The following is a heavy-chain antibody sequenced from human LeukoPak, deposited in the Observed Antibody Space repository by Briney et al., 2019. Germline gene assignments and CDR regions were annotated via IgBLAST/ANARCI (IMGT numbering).Heavy chain of an antibody. CDR3: ARALKTPTYWFDP. CDR1: GGSFSGYY. Sequence: PSETLSLTCAVYGGSFSGYYWSWIRQPPGKGLEWIGEINHSGSTNYNPSLKSRVTISVDTSKNQFSLKLSSVTAADTAVYYCARALKTPTYWFDPWGQGTLATVSS. CDR2: INHSGST. J-gene: IGHJ5*02. V-gene: IGHV4-34*01.